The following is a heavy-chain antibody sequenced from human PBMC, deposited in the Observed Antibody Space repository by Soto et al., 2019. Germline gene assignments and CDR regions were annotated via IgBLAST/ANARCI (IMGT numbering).Heavy chain of an antibody. V-gene: IGHV1-18*01. D-gene: IGHD6-13*01. Sequence: ASVKVSCKASGYTFTSYDINWVRQAPGQGLEWMGWISAYNGNTNHAQNLQGRVTVTTDTSTSTAYMELRSLRSDDTAVYYCAREAAAGTLDYWGQGTLVTVSS. J-gene: IGHJ4*02. CDR2: ISAYNGNT. CDR3: AREAAAGTLDY. CDR1: GYTFTSYD.